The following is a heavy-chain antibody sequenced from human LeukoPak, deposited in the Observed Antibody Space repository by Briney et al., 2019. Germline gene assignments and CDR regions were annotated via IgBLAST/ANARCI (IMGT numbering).Heavy chain of an antibody. CDR3: AREGQETYGDSNYYYGMDV. CDR1: GGTFSSYA. Sequence: SVKVSCKASGGTFSSYAISWVRQAPGQGLEWMGGIIPIFGTANYAQKFQGRVTITTDESTSTAYMELSSLRSEDTAVYYCAREGQETYGDSNYYYGMDVWGQGTTVTVSS. D-gene: IGHD4-17*01. CDR2: IIPIFGTA. V-gene: IGHV1-69*05. J-gene: IGHJ6*02.